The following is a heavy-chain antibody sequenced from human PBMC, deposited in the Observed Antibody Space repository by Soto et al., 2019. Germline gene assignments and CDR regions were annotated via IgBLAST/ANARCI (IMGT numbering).Heavy chain of an antibody. J-gene: IGHJ4*02. D-gene: IGHD6-6*01. CDR1: GGTFSSYA. CDR3: ASDGLKYSSSDAGTYYFDY. V-gene: IGHV1-69*13. CDR2: IIPIFGTA. Sequence: ASVKVSCKASGGTFSSYAISCVRQAPGQGLEWMGGIIPIFGTANYAQKFQGRVTITADESTSTAYMELSSLRSEDTAVYYYASDGLKYSSSDAGTYYFDYWGQGTLVTVSS.